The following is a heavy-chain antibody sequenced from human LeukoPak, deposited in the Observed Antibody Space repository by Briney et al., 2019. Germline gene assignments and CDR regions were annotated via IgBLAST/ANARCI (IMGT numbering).Heavy chain of an antibody. J-gene: IGHJ4*02. V-gene: IGHV3-66*02. D-gene: IGHD4-11*01. Sequence: GGSLRLSCAASGFTVSSNYMSWVRQAPGKGLEWVSVIYSGGSTYYADSVKGRFTISRDNSKNTLYLQMNSLRAEDTAVYYCARDKSGSNYADDYWGQGTLVTVSS. CDR1: GFTVSSNY. CDR2: IYSGGST. CDR3: ARDKSGSNYADDY.